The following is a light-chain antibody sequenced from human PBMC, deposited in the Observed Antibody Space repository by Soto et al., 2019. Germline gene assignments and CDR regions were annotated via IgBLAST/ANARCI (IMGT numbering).Light chain of an antibody. CDR2: KAS. Sequence: DIQMTQSPSTLSASVGDRVTVTCRASQTISSWLAWYQQKPGKAPKLLIYKASSLESGVPSRFSGSGSGTEFTLTISSLQPDDFATYYCQQYNSYPFTFGQGTKLEIK. V-gene: IGKV1-5*03. CDR3: QQYNSYPFT. CDR1: QTISSW. J-gene: IGKJ2*01.